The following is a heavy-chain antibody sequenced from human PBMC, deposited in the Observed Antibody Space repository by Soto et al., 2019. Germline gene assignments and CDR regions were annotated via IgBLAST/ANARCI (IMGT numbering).Heavy chain of an antibody. CDR3: ARRYGYSFDY. V-gene: IGHV4-59*08. D-gene: IGHD1-1*01. J-gene: IGHJ4*02. Sequence: SETLSLTCTVSGGSISSYYWSWIRQPPGKGLEWIGYIYYSGGTNYNPSLKSRVTISVDTSKNQFSLKLSSVTAADTAVYYCARRYGYSFDYWGQGTLVTVSS. CDR1: GGSISSYY. CDR2: IYYSGGT.